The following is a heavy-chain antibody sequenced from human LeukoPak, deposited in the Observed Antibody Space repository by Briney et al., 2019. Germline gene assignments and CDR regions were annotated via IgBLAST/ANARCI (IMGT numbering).Heavy chain of an antibody. CDR1: GGSISSGGYS. CDR2: IYYSGST. CDR3: ARDKYGDYASWFDP. D-gene: IGHD4-17*01. Sequence: SETPSLTCTVSGGSISSGGYSWSWIRQHPGKGLEWIGYIYYSGSTYYNPSLKSRVTISVDTSKNQFSPKLSSVTAADTAVYYCARDKYGDYASWFDPWGQGTLVTVSS. J-gene: IGHJ5*02. V-gene: IGHV4-31*03.